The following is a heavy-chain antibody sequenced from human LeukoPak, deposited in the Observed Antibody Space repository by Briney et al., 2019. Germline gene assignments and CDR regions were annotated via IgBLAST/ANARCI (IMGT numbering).Heavy chain of an antibody. J-gene: IGHJ4*02. CDR2: INPSGGST. CDR3: ARDHRITMVRGVSYFDY. CDR1: GYTFTSYY. V-gene: IGHV1-46*03. Sequence: ASVKVSCKASGYTFTSYYMHWVRQAPGQGLERMGIINPSGGSTSYAQKFQGRVTMTRDTSTSTVYMELSSLRSEDTAVYYCARDHRITMVRGVSYFDYWGQGTLVTVSS. D-gene: IGHD3-10*01.